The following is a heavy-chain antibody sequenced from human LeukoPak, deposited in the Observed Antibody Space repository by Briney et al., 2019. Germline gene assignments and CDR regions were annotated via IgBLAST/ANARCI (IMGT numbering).Heavy chain of an antibody. D-gene: IGHD5-12*01. J-gene: IGHJ4*02. CDR2: IYYSGST. V-gene: IGHV4-39*07. CDR1: GGSISSSSYY. Sequence: SETLSLTCTVSGGSISSSSYYWGWIRQPPGEGLEWIGSIYYSGSTYYNPSLKSRVTISVDTSKNQFSLKLSSVTAADTAVYYCAREIVATRGAFDYWGQGTLVTVSS. CDR3: AREIVATRGAFDY.